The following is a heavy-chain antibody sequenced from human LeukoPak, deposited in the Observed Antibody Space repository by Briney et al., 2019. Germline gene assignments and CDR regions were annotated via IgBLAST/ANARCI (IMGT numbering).Heavy chain of an antibody. CDR1: GGSISSGSYY. V-gene: IGHV4-61*02. D-gene: IGHD3-10*01. CDR2: ICTSGST. Sequence: SETLSLTCTVSGGSISSGSYYWTWIRQPAGKGLEWIGRICTSGSTNYNPSLKSRVTISVDTSKNQFSLKLSSVTAADTAVYYCARSRLAGPYYYGSGSHYYYYYYMDVWGKGTTVTISS. CDR3: ARSRLAGPYYYGSGSHYYYYYYMDV. J-gene: IGHJ6*03.